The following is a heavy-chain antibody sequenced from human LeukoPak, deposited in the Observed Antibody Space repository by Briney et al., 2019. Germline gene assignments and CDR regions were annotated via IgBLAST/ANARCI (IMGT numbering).Heavy chain of an antibody. CDR2: IYYTGGT. Sequence: SETLSLTCTVSGGSTSSDTSYWGWVRQPPGEGLEWIASIYYTGGTYFNPSLKSRVAISIDTSKSQFSLRLSSVTAPDTALYFCVRRNYYFDYWGQGILVTVSS. V-gene: IGHV4-39*01. CDR1: GGSTSSDTSY. J-gene: IGHJ4*02. CDR3: VRRNYYFDY.